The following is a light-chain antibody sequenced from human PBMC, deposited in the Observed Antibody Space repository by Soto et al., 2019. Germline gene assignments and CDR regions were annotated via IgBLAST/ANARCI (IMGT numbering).Light chain of an antibody. CDR3: LSYTTSSTFA. CDR2: QVN. V-gene: IGLV2-14*01. Sequence: QCLLTQPAYVSGSRGQSITISCTGTVSDIGSYNSVSWYQQHPGKAPKLIVFQVNFRPSAVSDRFSGSKSDNTASLTISGPQTEDEADYYCLSYTTSSTFAFGTGTKVTVL. CDR1: VSDIGSYNS. J-gene: IGLJ1*01.